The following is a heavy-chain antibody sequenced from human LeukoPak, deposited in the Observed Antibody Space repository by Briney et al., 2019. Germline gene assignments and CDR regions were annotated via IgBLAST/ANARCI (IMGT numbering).Heavy chain of an antibody. J-gene: IGHJ4*02. CDR3: ARPGLVGSGSYYGY. CDR1: GGSISTSSYY. CDR2: IFYSGST. D-gene: IGHD3-10*01. Sequence: SETLSLTCTVSGGSISTSSYYWGWVRQPPGKGLEWIGNIFYSGSTYYSPSLKSRVTISVDTSKNQFSLKLSSVTAADTAVYYCARPGLVGSGSYYGYWGQGTLVTVSS. V-gene: IGHV4-39*07.